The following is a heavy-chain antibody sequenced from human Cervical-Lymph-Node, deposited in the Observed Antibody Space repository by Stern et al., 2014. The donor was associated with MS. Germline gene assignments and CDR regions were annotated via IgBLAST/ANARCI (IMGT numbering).Heavy chain of an antibody. CDR3: ARLPSSIAAYDAFDI. CDR1: GFTFSSYG. CDR2: IWYDGSNK. D-gene: IGHD6-6*01. V-gene: IGHV3-33*01. J-gene: IGHJ3*02. Sequence: VQLVESGGGVVQPGRSLRLSCAASGFTFSSYGMHWVRQAPGKGLEWVAVIWYDGSNKYYADSVKGRFTISRDNSKNTLYLQMNSLRAEDTAVYYCARLPSSIAAYDAFDIWGQGTMVTVSS.